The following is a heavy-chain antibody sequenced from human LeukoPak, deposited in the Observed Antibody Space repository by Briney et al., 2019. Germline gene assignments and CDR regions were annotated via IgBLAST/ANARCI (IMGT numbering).Heavy chain of an antibody. D-gene: IGHD6-19*01. V-gene: IGHV4-39*01. CDR1: GGSISSSSYY. Sequence: SETLSLTCTVSGGSISSSSYYWGWIRQPPGKGLEWIGSIYYSGSTYYNPSLKSRVTISVDTSKNQFSLKLSSVTAADTAVYYCAGPWSSGGFDYWGQGTLVTVSS. CDR3: AGPWSSGGFDY. CDR2: IYYSGST. J-gene: IGHJ4*02.